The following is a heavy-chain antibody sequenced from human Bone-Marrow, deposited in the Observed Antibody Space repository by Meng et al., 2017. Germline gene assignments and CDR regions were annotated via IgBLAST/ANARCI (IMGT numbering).Heavy chain of an antibody. Sequence: SVKVSCKALGGIFSNYVIGWVRQAPGQGLEWMGGINAVFGPTNYAQKFQGRVTITTDESTSTVYMELTRLTSEDTAVYFCARKAGNCISTTCYSLDYWGQGTLVTVSS. CDR2: INAVFGPT. CDR1: GGIFSNYV. J-gene: IGHJ4*02. CDR3: ARKAGNCISTTCYSLDY. V-gene: IGHV1-69*05. D-gene: IGHD2-2*01.